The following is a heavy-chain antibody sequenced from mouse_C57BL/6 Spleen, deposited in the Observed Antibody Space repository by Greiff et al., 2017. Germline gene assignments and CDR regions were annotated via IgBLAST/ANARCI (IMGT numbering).Heavy chain of an antibody. J-gene: IGHJ2*01. CDR2: IDPSDSET. CDR3: ARSEGYYFFDY. D-gene: IGHD2-3*01. CDR1: GYTFTSYW. Sequence: QVQLQQPGAELVRPGSSVKLSCKASGYTFTSYWMHWVKQRPIQGLEWIGNIDPSDSETHYNQKFKDKATLTVDKSSSTAYMQLSSLTSEDSAVYYCARSEGYYFFDYWGKGTTLTVSS. V-gene: IGHV1-52*01.